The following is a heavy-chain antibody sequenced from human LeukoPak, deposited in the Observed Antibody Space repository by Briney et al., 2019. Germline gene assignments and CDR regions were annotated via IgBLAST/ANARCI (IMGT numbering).Heavy chain of an antibody. D-gene: IGHD1-26*01. J-gene: IGHJ6*03. V-gene: IGHV3-23*01. Sequence: GGSLRLSCAASGFIFSTYAMSWVRQAPGEGLEWVSGISSSGGSTYYADSVKGRFTISRDNSKNTLYLQMNTLRVEDTAVFYCAKVRDGRSTGGTYYYYMDVWGEGTTVTVSS. CDR2: ISSSGGST. CDR3: AKVRDGRSTGGTYYYYMDV. CDR1: GFIFSTYA.